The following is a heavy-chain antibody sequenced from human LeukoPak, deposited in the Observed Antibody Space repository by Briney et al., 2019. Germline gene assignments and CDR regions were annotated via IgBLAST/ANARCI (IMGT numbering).Heavy chain of an antibody. D-gene: IGHD3-3*01. J-gene: IGHJ4*02. V-gene: IGHV3-74*01. Sequence: GGSLRLSCAASGFTFSSYWMHWVRQAPGKGLAWVSRINSDGSSTSYADSVKGRFTISRDNAKNTLYLQMNSLRAEDTAVYYCARELITIFGVVINYFDYWGQGTLVTVSS. CDR3: ARELITIFGVVINYFDY. CDR1: GFTFSSYW. CDR2: INSDGSST.